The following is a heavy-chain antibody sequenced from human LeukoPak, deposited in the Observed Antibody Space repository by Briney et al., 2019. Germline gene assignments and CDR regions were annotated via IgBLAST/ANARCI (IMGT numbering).Heavy chain of an antibody. CDR1: GGSFSGYY. Sequence: SETLSLTCAVYGGSFSGYYWSWIRQPPGKGLEWIGEIDHSGSTNYNPSLKSRVTISVDTSKNQFSLKLSSVTAADTAVYYCARDVYFDYWGQGTLVTVSS. CDR3: ARDVYFDY. J-gene: IGHJ4*02. V-gene: IGHV4-34*01. CDR2: IDHSGST.